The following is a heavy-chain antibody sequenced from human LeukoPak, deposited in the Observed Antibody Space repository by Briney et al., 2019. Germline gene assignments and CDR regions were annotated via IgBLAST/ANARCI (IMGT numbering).Heavy chain of an antibody. Sequence: ASVKVSCKASGYTFTAYYMHWLRQAPGQGLECMGWINPNSGDANYAQKFQGRVTMTRDTSISTACLELSRLRSDDTAVYYCARADSGSYSSWFDPWGQGTLVTVSS. J-gene: IGHJ5*02. CDR1: GYTFTAYY. V-gene: IGHV1-2*02. D-gene: IGHD1-26*01. CDR3: ARADSGSYSSWFDP. CDR2: INPNSGDA.